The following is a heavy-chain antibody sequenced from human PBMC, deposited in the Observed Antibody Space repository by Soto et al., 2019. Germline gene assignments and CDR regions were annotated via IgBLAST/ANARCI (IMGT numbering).Heavy chain of an antibody. CDR1: GFTFRNYA. CDR3: AKDLFTMVRLFDS. Sequence: PGGSLRLSCAASGFTFRNYAMNWVRQAPGKGLEWVSSISGGGDSRKYVDSVKGRFTISRDNSKNTLYPQMNSLRAEDTAVYYCAKDLFTMVRLFDSWGQGTLVTVSS. J-gene: IGHJ4*02. D-gene: IGHD3-10*01. V-gene: IGHV3-23*01. CDR2: ISGGGDSR.